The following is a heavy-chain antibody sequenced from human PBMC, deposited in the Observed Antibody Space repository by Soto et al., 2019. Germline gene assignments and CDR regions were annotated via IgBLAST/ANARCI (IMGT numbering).Heavy chain of an antibody. CDR2: INPHSGAT. CDR3: VRAHAVGISNWHDP. CDR1: GYIFCANY. Sequence: SSVKVSCKDSGYIFCANYIHWVRQAPGQGLEWLGWINPHSGATNYAQKFLGRVTMSADTSASTAYMDLARLKSDDTAVYYCVRAHAVGISNWHDPWGRGTLDPVSS. D-gene: IGHD6-13*01. V-gene: IGHV1-2*02. J-gene: IGHJ5*02.